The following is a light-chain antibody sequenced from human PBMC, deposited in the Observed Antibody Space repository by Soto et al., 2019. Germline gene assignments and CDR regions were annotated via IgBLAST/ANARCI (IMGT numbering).Light chain of an antibody. J-gene: IGKJ2*01. Sequence: ETVLTQSPATLSLSPGERATLSCRASQSVSSNIAWYQQKSGQAPSLLIYDASHWATGIPASFSGSGSGTVFLLTISSLEPDDFAVYYCQQRGNWPRTFGQGTKLEIK. CDR1: QSVSSN. CDR2: DAS. CDR3: QQRGNWPRT. V-gene: IGKV3-11*01.